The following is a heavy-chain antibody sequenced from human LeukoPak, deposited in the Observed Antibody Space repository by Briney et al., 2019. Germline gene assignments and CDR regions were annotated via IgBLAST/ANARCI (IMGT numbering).Heavy chain of an antibody. CDR2: IWYDGSNK. Sequence: GGSLRLSCAASGFTFSSYGMHWVRQAPGKGLEWVAVIWYDGSNKYYADSVKGRFTISRDNSKNTLYLQMNSLRAEDTAVYYCARDPQYYYGSGSYPYYYYGMDVWGQGTTVTVSS. CDR3: ARDPQYYYGSGSYPYYYYGMDV. CDR1: GFTFSSYG. J-gene: IGHJ6*02. V-gene: IGHV3-33*01. D-gene: IGHD3-10*01.